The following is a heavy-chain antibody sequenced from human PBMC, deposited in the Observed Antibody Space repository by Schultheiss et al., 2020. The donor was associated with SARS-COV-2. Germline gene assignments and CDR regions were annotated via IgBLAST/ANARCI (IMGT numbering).Heavy chain of an antibody. Sequence: GGSLRLSCAASGFTFSSYWMHWVRQAPGKGLEWVAVISYDGSNKYYADSVKGRFTISRDNSKNTLYLQMNSLRAEDTAVYYCARGGGAISPYYYYFMDVWGKGTTVTVSS. J-gene: IGHJ6*03. CDR2: ISYDGSNK. CDR1: GFTFSSYW. V-gene: IGHV3-30*03. CDR3: ARGGGAISPYYYYFMDV. D-gene: IGHD3-10*01.